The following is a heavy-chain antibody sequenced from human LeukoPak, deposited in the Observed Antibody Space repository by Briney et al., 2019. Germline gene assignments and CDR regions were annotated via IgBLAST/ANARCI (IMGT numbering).Heavy chain of an antibody. CDR3: ARLREIPVFGVVTKSTSYFDY. J-gene: IGHJ4*02. Sequence: GGSLRLSCEASGFTFSDDYMSWVRQAPGKGLELVANIKQDRSEKYYVDSVKGRFTISRDNAKNSLYLQMNSLRAEDTAVYYCARLREIPVFGVVTKSTSYFDYWGQGTLVTVSS. D-gene: IGHD3-3*01. CDR2: IKQDRSEK. CDR1: GFTFSDDY. V-gene: IGHV3-7*01.